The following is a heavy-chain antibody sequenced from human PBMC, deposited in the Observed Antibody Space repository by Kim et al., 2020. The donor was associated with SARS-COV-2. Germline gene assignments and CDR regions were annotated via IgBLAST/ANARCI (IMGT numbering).Heavy chain of an antibody. J-gene: IGHJ6*02. D-gene: IGHD1-1*01. CDR3: TRDGSNYSMYV. V-gene: IGHV3-21*01. CDR2: I. Sequence: IDYADSVKGRVHITRENAKNSLYLQMNSLRAEDTSVYYCTRDGSNYSMYVWGQGATVTVSS.